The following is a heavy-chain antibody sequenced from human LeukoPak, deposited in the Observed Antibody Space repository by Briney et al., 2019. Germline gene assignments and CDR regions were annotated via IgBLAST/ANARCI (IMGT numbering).Heavy chain of an antibody. CDR3: ARSLSSGPYFDY. V-gene: IGHV4-31*03. CDR2: MFYTGST. J-gene: IGHJ4*02. Sequence: SETLSLTCTVSGGSISGYYWSWIRQHPGKGLEWIGYMFYTGSTYYNPSLRSRVTLSVDTSKNQFSLKLSSVTAADTAVYYCARSLSSGPYFDYWGQGTLVTVSS. D-gene: IGHD2-8*02. CDR1: GGSISGYY.